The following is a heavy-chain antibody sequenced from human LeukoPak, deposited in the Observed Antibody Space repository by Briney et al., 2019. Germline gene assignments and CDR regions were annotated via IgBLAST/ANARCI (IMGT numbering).Heavy chain of an antibody. CDR2: IYTSGST. CDR1: GGSISSGSYY. D-gene: IGHD3-3*01. CDR3: ARDTKFSP. V-gene: IGHV4-61*02. Sequence: SETLSLTCIVSGGSISSGSYYWNWIRQPAGKGLEWIGRIYTSGSTNYNPSLKSRVTMSVDTSKNQFSLKLSSVTAADTAVYYCARDTKFSPWGQGTLVTVSS. J-gene: IGHJ5*02.